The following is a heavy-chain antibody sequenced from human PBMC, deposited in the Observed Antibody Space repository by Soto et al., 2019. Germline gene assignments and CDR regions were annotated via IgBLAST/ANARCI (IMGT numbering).Heavy chain of an antibody. V-gene: IGHV4-61*01. Sequence: PSETLSLTCAVFGGSVNSGNYYWSWIRQPPGKGLEWIGEMSHSGGTHFNPSLKSRVTISVDTSKNQFSLRMSSVTAADAAVYYCARGLILWFGELSRRGGYYYMDVWGKGTTVTVSS. D-gene: IGHD3-10*01. CDR1: GGSVNSGNYY. CDR3: ARGLILWFGELSRRGGYYYMDV. CDR2: MSHSGGT. J-gene: IGHJ6*03.